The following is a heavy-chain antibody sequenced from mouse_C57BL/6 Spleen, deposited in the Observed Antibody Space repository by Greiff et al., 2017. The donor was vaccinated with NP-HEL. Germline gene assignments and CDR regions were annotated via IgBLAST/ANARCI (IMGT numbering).Heavy chain of an antibody. V-gene: IGHV5-9-1*02. Sequence: EVKLVESGEGLVKPGGSLKLSCAASGFTFSSYAMSWVRQTPEKRLEWVAYISSGGDYIYYADTVKGRFTISRDNARNTLYLQMSSLKSEDTAMYYCTRGGLGGFAYWGQGTLVTVSA. J-gene: IGHJ3*01. D-gene: IGHD2-4*01. CDR3: TRGGLGGFAY. CDR2: ISSGGDYI. CDR1: GFTFSSYA.